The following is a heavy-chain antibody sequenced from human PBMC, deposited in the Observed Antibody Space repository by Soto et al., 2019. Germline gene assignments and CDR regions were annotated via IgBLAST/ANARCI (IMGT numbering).Heavy chain of an antibody. CDR3: AKTEGGSGSYYFDY. CDR1: GFTFSSYG. J-gene: IGHJ4*02. CDR2: ISYDGSNK. Sequence: GGSLRLSCAASGFTFSSYGMHWVRQAPGKGLEWVAVISYDGSNKYYADSVKGRFTISRDNSKNTLYLQMDSLRAEDTAVYYCAKTEGGSGSYYFDYWGQGTLVTVSS. V-gene: IGHV3-30*18. D-gene: IGHD3-10*01.